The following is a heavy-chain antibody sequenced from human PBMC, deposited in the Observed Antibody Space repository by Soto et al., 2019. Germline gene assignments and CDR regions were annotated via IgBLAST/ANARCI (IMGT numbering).Heavy chain of an antibody. V-gene: IGHV3-15*01. CDR3: TTDYLRPPPLPYAAGVDVFYI. CDR1: GFTFSNAW. D-gene: IGHD3-16*01. J-gene: IGHJ3*02. Sequence: PGGSLRLSCASSGFTFSNAWMSWVRQAPGKGLEWVGRIKSKTDGGTTDYAAPVKGRFTISRDDSKNTLYLQMNSLKTEDTAVYYCTTDYLRPPPLPYAAGVDVFYIWAQGKMVTVS. CDR2: IKSKTDGGTT.